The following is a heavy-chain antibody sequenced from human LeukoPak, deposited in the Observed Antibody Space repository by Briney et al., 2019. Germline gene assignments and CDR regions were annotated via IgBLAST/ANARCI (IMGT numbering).Heavy chain of an antibody. D-gene: IGHD2-15*01. CDR3: ARGDCSGGSCYGTDDAFDI. CDR1: GFTFSSYG. V-gene: IGHV3-13*05. J-gene: IGHJ3*02. CDR2: IGTAGDP. Sequence: PGGSLRLSCAASGFTFSSYGVHWVRQATGKGLEWVSAIGTAGDPYYPGSVKGRFTISRENAKNSLYLQMNSLRAGDTAVYYCARGDCSGGSCYGTDDAFDIWGQGTMVTVSS.